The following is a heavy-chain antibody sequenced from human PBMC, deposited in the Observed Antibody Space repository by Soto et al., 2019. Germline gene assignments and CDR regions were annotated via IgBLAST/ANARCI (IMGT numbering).Heavy chain of an antibody. J-gene: IGHJ4*02. CDR2: IYHSGST. CDR3: ARGVTMVRGVITKFDY. Sequence: PSETLSLTCAVSGGSISSGGYSWSWIRQPPGKGLEWIGYIYHSGSTYYNPSLKSRVTISVDRSKNQFSLKLSSVTAADTAVYYCARGVTMVRGVITKFDYWGQGTLVTVS. CDR1: GGSISSGGYS. D-gene: IGHD3-10*01. V-gene: IGHV4-30-2*01.